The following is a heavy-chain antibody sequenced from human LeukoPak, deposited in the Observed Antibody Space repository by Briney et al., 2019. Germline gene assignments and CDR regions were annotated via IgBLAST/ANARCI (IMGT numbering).Heavy chain of an antibody. CDR1: RFTFSSYD. CDR2: ISYDGSNK. CDR3: ARDQHFYDSSAYYYQFDY. V-gene: IGHV3-30-3*01. Sequence: PGGSLRLSCAASRFTFSSYDMHWVRQAPGKGLEWVAVISYDGSNKYYADSVKGRFTISRDNSKNTLYLQMNSLRAEDTAVYYCARDQHFYDSSAYYYQFDYWGQGTLVTVSS. D-gene: IGHD3-22*01. J-gene: IGHJ4*02.